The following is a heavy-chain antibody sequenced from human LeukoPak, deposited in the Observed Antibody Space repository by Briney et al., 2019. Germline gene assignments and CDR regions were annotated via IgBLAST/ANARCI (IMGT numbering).Heavy chain of an antibody. CDR2: ISPYNGNT. CDR1: VYTFTRYG. D-gene: IGHD3-16*01. Sequence: ASVKVSCKASVYTFTRYGISWVRQAPAQGLEWMGWISPYNGNTHYAHKLQGRVTMTTDTSTSTAYMELRSLRSDDTAVYYCARDRLWGEDDTFDIWGQGTMVTVSS. J-gene: IGHJ3*02. V-gene: IGHV1-18*01. CDR3: ARDRLWGEDDTFDI.